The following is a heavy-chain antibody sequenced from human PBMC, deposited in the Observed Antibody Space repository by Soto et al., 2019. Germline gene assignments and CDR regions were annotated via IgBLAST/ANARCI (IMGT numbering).Heavy chain of an antibody. CDR3: ARKASLDFWSYYYYYYMDV. CDR1: GFTFSSYG. V-gene: IGHV3-30*03. J-gene: IGHJ6*03. D-gene: IGHD3-3*01. CDR2: ISYDGSNK. Sequence: QVQLVESGGGVVQPGRSLRLSCAASGFTFSSYGMHWVRQAPGKGLEWVAVISYDGSNKYYADSVKGRFTISRDNSKNTLYLQMNSLRAEDTAVYYCARKASLDFWSYYYYYYMDVWGKGTTVTVSS.